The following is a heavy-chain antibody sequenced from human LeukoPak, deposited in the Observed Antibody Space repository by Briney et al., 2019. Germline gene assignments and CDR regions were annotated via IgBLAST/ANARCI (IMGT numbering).Heavy chain of an antibody. J-gene: IGHJ4*02. Sequence: ASQTLSLTCTVSGGSISSGGYYWSWIRQPPGKGLEWIGYIYHSGSTYYNPSLESRTIISVDASKNQFSLILNSVTAADTALYFCSRGGDASKAGKYWGQGALVTVSS. D-gene: IGHD3-10*01. CDR1: GGSISSGGYY. CDR3: SRGGDASKAGKY. CDR2: IYHSGST. V-gene: IGHV4-30-2*01.